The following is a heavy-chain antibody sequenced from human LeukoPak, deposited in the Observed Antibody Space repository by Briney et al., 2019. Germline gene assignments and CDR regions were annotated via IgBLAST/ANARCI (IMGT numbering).Heavy chain of an antibody. D-gene: IGHD4-17*01. CDR3: AKDGEGDYSYYFDY. Sequence: GRSLRLSCAASGFTFSSYGMHWVRQAPGKGLEWVAVISYDGSNKYYADSVKGRFTISRDNSKNTLYLQMNSLRAEDTAVYYCAKDGEGDYSYYFDYWGQGTLVTVSS. CDR1: GFTFSSYG. V-gene: IGHV3-30*18. J-gene: IGHJ4*02. CDR2: ISYDGSNK.